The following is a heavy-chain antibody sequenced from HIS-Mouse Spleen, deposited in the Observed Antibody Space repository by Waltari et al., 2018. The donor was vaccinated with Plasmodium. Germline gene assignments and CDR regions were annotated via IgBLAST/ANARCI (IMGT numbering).Heavy chain of an antibody. CDR2: INSDGSST. V-gene: IGHV3-74*01. J-gene: IGHJ3*02. Sequence: EVQLVESGGGLVQPGGSLRLSCAASGFTFSSHWMNWVRQAPGKGLVWVSRINSDGSSTRYADSVKGRFTISRDNAKNTLYLQMNSLRAEDTAVYYCARTIAAAGTGDAFDMWGQGTMVTVSS. CDR1: GFTFSSHW. D-gene: IGHD6-13*01. CDR3: ARTIAAAGTGDAFDM.